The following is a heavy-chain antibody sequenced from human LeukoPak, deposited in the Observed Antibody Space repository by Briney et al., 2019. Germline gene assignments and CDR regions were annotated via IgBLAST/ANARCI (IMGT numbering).Heavy chain of an antibody. CDR3: ARARGPTGRGYFDY. Sequence: GGSLRLSCAASGFTASSNYMSWVRQAPGKGLEWVSVIYSGGSTYYADSVKGRFTISRDNSKNTLYLQMNSLRAEDTAVYYCARARGPTGRGYFDYWGQGTLVTVSS. J-gene: IGHJ4*02. CDR1: GFTASSNY. V-gene: IGHV3-53*01. D-gene: IGHD1-1*01. CDR2: IYSGGST.